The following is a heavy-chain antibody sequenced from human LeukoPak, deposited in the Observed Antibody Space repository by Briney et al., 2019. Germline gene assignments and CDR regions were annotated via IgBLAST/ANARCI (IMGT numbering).Heavy chain of an antibody. CDR3: ARHYGDYGGLHD. Sequence: PSQTLSLTCAVSGGSISSGGYSWSWIRQPPGKGLEWIGYIYYSGSTYYNPSLKSRVTISVDTSKNQFSLKLSSVTAADTAVYYCARHYGDYGGLHDWGQGTLVTVSS. D-gene: IGHD4-17*01. CDR1: GGSISSGGYS. CDR2: IYYSGST. V-gene: IGHV4-30-4*07. J-gene: IGHJ4*02.